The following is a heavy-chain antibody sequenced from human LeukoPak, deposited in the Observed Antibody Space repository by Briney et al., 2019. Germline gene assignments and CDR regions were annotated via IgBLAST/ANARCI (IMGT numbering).Heavy chain of an antibody. CDR2: ISAYNGNT. CDR3: AREGSGWYGHYFDY. J-gene: IGHJ4*02. D-gene: IGHD6-19*01. V-gene: IGHV1-18*01. CDR1: GGTFSSYA. Sequence: ASVKVSCKASGGTFSSYAISWVRQAPGQGLEWMGWISAYNGNTNYAQKFQGRVTMTTDTSTSTAYMELRSLRSDDTAVYYCAREGSGWYGHYFDYWGQGTLVTVSS.